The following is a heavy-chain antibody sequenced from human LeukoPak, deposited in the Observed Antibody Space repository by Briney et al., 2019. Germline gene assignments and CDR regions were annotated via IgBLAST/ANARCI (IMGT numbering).Heavy chain of an antibody. Sequence: ASVKVSCKASGYTFTGSYIHWVRQAPGQGLEWMGWINLNNGATNYAQKFQGRVTMTRDTSITTVYMELRSLRYDDTAVYYCARGVYCSSSSCSGGLGYYFYFMDVWGKGTTVTVSS. J-gene: IGHJ6*03. CDR3: ARGVYCSSSSCSGGLGYYFYFMDV. CDR2: INLNNGAT. V-gene: IGHV1-2*02. D-gene: IGHD2-2*01. CDR1: GYTFTGSY.